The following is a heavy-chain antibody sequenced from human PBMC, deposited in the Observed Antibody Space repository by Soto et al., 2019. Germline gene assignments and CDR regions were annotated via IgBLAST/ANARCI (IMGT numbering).Heavy chain of an antibody. V-gene: IGHV1-69*12. CDR2: IIPIFGTA. J-gene: IGHJ3*02. D-gene: IGHD3-22*01. CDR1: GGTFSSYA. CDR3: ARARDYYDSSGYPDAFDI. Sequence: QVQLVQSGAEVKKPGSSVKVSCKASGGTFSSYAISWVRQAPGQGLEWMGGIIPIFGTANYAQKFQGRVTITADEAMSTAYMELSTVGSEDTAVYYCARARDYYDSSGYPDAFDIWGQGTMVTVSS.